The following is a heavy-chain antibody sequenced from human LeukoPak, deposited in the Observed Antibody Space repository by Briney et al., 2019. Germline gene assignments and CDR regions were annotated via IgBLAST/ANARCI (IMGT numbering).Heavy chain of an antibody. CDR1: GFTFDDYG. CDR2: INWNGGST. V-gene: IGHV3-20*01. Sequence: GRSLRLSCAASGFTFDDYGMSWVRQAPGKGLEWVSGINWNGGSTGYADSVKGRFTISRDNAKNSLYLQMNSLRAEDTALYHCARDLTETGYFDYWGQGTLVTVSS. CDR3: ARDLTETGYFDY. J-gene: IGHJ4*02.